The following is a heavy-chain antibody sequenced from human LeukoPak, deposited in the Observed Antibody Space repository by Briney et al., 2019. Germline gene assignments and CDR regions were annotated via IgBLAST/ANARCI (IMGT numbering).Heavy chain of an antibody. J-gene: IGHJ5*02. CDR3: ARDWYSSSWSDENWFDP. D-gene: IGHD6-13*01. CDR2: INPNSGGT. CDR1: GYTFTGYY. Sequence: ASVTVSCKASGYTFTGYYMHWVRQAPGQGLEWMGWINPNSGGTNYAQKFQGWVTMTRDTSISTAYMELSRLRSDDTAVYYCARDWYSSSWSDENWFDPWGQGTLVTVSS. V-gene: IGHV1-2*04.